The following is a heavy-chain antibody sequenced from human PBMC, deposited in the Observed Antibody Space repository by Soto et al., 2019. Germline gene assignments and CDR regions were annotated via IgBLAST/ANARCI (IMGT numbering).Heavy chain of an antibody. J-gene: IGHJ3*02. V-gene: IGHV1-3*01. CDR3: ARAGGSYDDAFDI. CDR1: GYSLTKSA. CDR2: INAGNGNT. Sequence: VPAKISSAASGYSLTKSAVHWVRQKPRQRLEWMGWINAGNGNTKYSQKFQGRVTITRDTSASTAYMELSSLRSEDTAVYYCARAGGSYDDAFDIWGQRTMVTVSS. D-gene: IGHD1-26*01.